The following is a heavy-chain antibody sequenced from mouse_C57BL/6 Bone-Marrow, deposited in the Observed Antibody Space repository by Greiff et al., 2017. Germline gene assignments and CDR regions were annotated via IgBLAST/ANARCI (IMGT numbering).Heavy chain of an antibody. J-gene: IGHJ4*01. CDR2: ISSGSSTI. CDR3: ARRMITPYYAMDY. Sequence: VKLMESGGGLVKPGGSLTLSCAASGFTFSDYGMHWVRQAPEKGLEWVAYISSGSSTIYYADTVKGRFTISRDNAKNTLFLQMTSLRSEDTAMYYCARRMITPYYAMDYWGQGTSVTVSS. V-gene: IGHV5-17*01. CDR1: GFTFSDYG. D-gene: IGHD2-4*01.